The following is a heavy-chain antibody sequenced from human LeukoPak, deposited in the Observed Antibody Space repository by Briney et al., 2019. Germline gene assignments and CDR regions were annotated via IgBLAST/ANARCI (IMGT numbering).Heavy chain of an antibody. D-gene: IGHD6-19*01. CDR3: AKGTDTSGRQNFDI. J-gene: IGHJ4*02. Sequence: AGYLSFYCDACGFTFQSFALHWHAHAQGKEFEWVSSIIASGAATFYTDSMNGRFTISRDKAKKTVFLQMKSLRPGDTALYYCAKGTDTSGRQNFDIWGQGTLVTVSS. V-gene: IGHV3-23*01. CDR1: GFTFQSFA. CDR2: IIASGAAT.